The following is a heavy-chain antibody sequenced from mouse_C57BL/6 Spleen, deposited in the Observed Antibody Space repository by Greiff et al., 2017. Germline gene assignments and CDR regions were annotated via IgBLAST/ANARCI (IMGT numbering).Heavy chain of an antibody. Sequence: EVQRVESGGGLVKPGGSLKLSCAASGFTFSSYAMSWVRQTPEKRLEWVATISDGGSYTYYPDNVKGRFTISRDNAKNNLYLQMSHLKSEDTAMYYCARGITTVVDYYFDYWGQGTTLTVSS. CDR1: GFTFSSYA. J-gene: IGHJ2*01. CDR2: ISDGGSYT. D-gene: IGHD1-1*01. V-gene: IGHV5-4*01. CDR3: ARGITTVVDYYFDY.